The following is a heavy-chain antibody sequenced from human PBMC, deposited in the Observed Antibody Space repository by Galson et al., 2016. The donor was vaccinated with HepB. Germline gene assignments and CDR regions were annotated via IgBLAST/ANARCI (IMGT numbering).Heavy chain of an antibody. D-gene: IGHD5-18*01. V-gene: IGHV3-53*01. CDR3: AREGAGTTMVLPHYYYGMDV. CDR2: IYSGGNT. Sequence: SLRLSCAASGFSVSSNYMSWVRQAPGKGLEWVSIIYSGGNTFSADSVKGRLTVSRDNSKNTLYLQMNSLRAEDTAVYYCAREGAGTTMVLPHYYYGMDVWGQGTTVIVSS. J-gene: IGHJ6*02. CDR1: GFSVSSNY.